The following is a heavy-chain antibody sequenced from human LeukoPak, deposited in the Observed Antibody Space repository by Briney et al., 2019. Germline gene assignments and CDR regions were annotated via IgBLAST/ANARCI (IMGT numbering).Heavy chain of an antibody. CDR3: VRDRGFGADDY. Sequence: GGSLRLSCAASGFTFNSYGMHWVRQAPGKGLEWVANIRQDGGTMSYVDSVKGRFTISRDNAKNSLYLQMSSLRAEDTAVYYCVRDRGFGADDYWGQGALVTVSS. CDR2: IRQDGGTM. CDR1: GFTFNSYG. D-gene: IGHD3-10*01. J-gene: IGHJ4*02. V-gene: IGHV3-7*01.